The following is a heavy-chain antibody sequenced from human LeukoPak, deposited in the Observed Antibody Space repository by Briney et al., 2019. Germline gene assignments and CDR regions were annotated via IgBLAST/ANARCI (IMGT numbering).Heavy chain of an antibody. Sequence: GESLRLSCAASGFTFSTYDMHWVRQSTGKGLEWVSGIGPDGDTYYSVSVKGRFTISRENAKNSLYLQMNSLRAGDTAVYYCARVSILTGYDYWGQGSLVTVSS. CDR1: GFTFSTYD. D-gene: IGHD3-9*01. CDR3: ARVSILTGYDY. CDR2: IGPDGDT. J-gene: IGHJ4*02. V-gene: IGHV3-13*01.